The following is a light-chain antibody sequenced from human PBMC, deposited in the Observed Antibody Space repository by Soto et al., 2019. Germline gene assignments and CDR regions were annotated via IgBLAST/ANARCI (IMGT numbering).Light chain of an antibody. V-gene: IGKV1-39*01. CDR2: RAS. CDR3: QQSYSSPPWT. CDR1: QTISTF. Sequence: DIQITQSPSSLSASVGDRVTISCRSSQTISTFLNWYQQKPGTAPRLLIYRASSVNSGVPPRFSGSGSGRDFTLTISSLRPEDIATYFCQQSYSSPPWTLGQGTKVDIK. J-gene: IGKJ1*01.